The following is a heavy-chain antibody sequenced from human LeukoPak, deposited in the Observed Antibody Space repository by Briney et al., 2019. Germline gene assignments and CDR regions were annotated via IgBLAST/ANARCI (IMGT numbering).Heavy chain of an antibody. Sequence: SDTLSLTCALSGGSISGDNWWSWVRQVPGKGLEWIGEVDHSGRTNYNPSLKSRVTISEDKSKNQLSLIMSSVTAADTAVYYCARGGNKWELDNWFDPWGQGTLVTVSS. CDR1: GGSISGDNW. V-gene: IGHV4-4*02. D-gene: IGHD1-26*01. CDR2: VDHSGRT. J-gene: IGHJ5*02. CDR3: ARGGNKWELDNWFDP.